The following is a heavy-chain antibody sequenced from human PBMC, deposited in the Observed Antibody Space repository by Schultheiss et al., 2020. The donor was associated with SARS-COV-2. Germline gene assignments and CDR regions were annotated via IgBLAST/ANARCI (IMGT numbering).Heavy chain of an antibody. D-gene: IGHD2-8*01. CDR1: GFTFSSYA. V-gene: IGHV3-23*01. J-gene: IGHJ2*01. CDR2: ISGSGGST. CDR3: AKAALMVMEGYFDL. Sequence: GESLKISCAASGFTFSSYAMSWVRQAPGKGLEWVSAISGSGGSTYYADSVKGRFTISRDNSKNTLYLQMNSLRAEDTAVYYCAKAALMVMEGYFDLWGRGTLVTVSS.